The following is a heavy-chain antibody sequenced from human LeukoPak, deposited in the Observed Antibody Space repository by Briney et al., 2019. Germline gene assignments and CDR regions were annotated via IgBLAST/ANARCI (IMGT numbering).Heavy chain of an antibody. CDR1: GGSISSGGYY. V-gene: IGHV4-31*03. J-gene: IGHJ3*02. CDR3: ARAQYYYDSSLGPAFDI. D-gene: IGHD3-22*01. Sequence: PSETLSLTCTVSGGSISSGGYYWSWIRQHPGKGLEWIGYIYYSGSTYYNPSLKSRVTISADTSKNQFSLKLSSVTAADTAVYYCARAQYYYDSSLGPAFDIWGQGTMVTVSS. CDR2: IYYSGST.